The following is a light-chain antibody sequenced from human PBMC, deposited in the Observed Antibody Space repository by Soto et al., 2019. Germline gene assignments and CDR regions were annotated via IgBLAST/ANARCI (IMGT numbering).Light chain of an antibody. Sequence: DLQMTQSPSSLSASVGDRVTITCQASRDIRNFLNWYQQKPGKAPKLLIYDASRLGTGVPSRFSGSGSGTDFTFTITSLQPEDIATYYCQQYDILPLTFGGGSKVEIK. CDR1: RDIRNF. V-gene: IGKV1-33*01. CDR2: DAS. J-gene: IGKJ4*01. CDR3: QQYDILPLT.